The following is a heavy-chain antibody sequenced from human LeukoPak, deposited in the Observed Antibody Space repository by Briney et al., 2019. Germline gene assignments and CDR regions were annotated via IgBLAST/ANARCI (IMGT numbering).Heavy chain of an antibody. Sequence: NPSETLSLTCTVSGGSINNYYWSWIRQPAGKGLEWIGRIYTTGSTNYNPSLKSRVTMSVDTSKNQFSLKLTSVTAADTAVYYCARDRSSAVAGYHFDNWGQGTLVTVSS. D-gene: IGHD6-19*01. V-gene: IGHV4-4*07. CDR2: IYTTGST. CDR1: GGSINNYY. CDR3: ARDRSSAVAGYHFDN. J-gene: IGHJ4*02.